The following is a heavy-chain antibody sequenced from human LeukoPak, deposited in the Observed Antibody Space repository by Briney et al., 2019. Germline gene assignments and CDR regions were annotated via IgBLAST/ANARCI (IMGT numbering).Heavy chain of an antibody. V-gene: IGHV1-69*04. Sequence: GSSVKVSCKASGGTFSSYAISWVRQAPGQGLEWMGRIIPILGIANYAQKFQGRVTITADKSTSTAYMELSSLRSEDTAVYYCARELRGPYSSGSYYYDYWGQGTLVTVSS. CDR2: IIPILGIA. D-gene: IGHD6-19*01. CDR1: GGTFSSYA. J-gene: IGHJ4*02. CDR3: ARELRGPYSSGSYYYDY.